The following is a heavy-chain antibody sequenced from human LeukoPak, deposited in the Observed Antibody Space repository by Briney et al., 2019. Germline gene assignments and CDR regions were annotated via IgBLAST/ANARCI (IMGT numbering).Heavy chain of an antibody. J-gene: IGHJ3*02. CDR1: GYSFTSYW. CDR3: ARQGCSSTSCYAGFPDAFDI. D-gene: IGHD2-2*01. V-gene: IGHV5-51*01. Sequence: GESLKISCKGSGYSFTSYWIGWVRQMPGKGLGWMVIIYPGDSYTRYSPFFQGQVNISADKSISTAYLQWSSLKASDTAMYYCARQGCSSTSCYAGFPDAFDIWGQGTMVTVSS. CDR2: IYPGDSYT.